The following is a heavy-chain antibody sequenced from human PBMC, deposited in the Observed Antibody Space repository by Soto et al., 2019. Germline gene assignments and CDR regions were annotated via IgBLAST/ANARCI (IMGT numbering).Heavy chain of an antibody. V-gene: IGHV4-31*03. Sequence: SEALSLTCTVSGGSISSGGYYWSWIRQHPGKGLEWIGYIYYSGSTYYNPSLKSRVTISVDTSKNQFSLKLSSVTAADTAVYYCARVPRIAARPVYFDYWGQGTLVTVSS. CDR1: GGSISSGGYY. CDR3: ARVPRIAARPVYFDY. J-gene: IGHJ4*02. D-gene: IGHD6-6*01. CDR2: IYYSGST.